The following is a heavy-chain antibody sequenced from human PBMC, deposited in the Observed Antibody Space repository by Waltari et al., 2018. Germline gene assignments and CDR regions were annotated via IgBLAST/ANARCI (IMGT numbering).Heavy chain of an antibody. CDR2: IYYSGST. CDR3: AREDIVARGAFDI. D-gene: IGHD5-12*01. Sequence: QVQLQESGPGLVKPSQTLSLTCTVSGGSISSGDYYWRWIRQPPGKGLEWIGYIYYSGSTYYNPSLKSRVTISVDTSKNQFSLKLSSVTAADTAVYYCAREDIVARGAFDIWGQGTMVTVSS. CDR1: GGSISSGDYY. V-gene: IGHV4-30-4*08. J-gene: IGHJ3*02.